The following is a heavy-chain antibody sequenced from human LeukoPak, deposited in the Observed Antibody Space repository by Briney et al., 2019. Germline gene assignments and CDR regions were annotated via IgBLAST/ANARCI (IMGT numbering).Heavy chain of an antibody. CDR2: INHSGST. J-gene: IGHJ4*02. CDR3: ARGPTYYDFWSGYYPYYFDY. Sequence: SETLSLTCTVSGGSISSYYWSWIRQPPGKGLEWIGEINHSGSTNYNPSLKSRVTISVDTSKNQFSLKLSSVTAADTAVYYCARGPTYYDFWSGYYPYYFDYWGQGTLVTVSS. CDR1: GGSISSYY. D-gene: IGHD3-3*01. V-gene: IGHV4-34*01.